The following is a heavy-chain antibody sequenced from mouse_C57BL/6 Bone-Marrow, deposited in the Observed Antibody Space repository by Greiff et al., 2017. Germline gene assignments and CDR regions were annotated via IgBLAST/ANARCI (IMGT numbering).Heavy chain of an antibody. CDR3: ARVRYYGSRDYYAMDY. J-gene: IGHJ4*01. V-gene: IGHV5-16*01. CDR1: GFTFSDYY. D-gene: IGHD1-1*01. CDR2: INYDGSST. Sequence: EVLLVASEGGLVQPGSSMKLSCTASGFTFSDYYMAWVRQVPEKGLEWVANINYDGSSTYYLDSLKSHFIISRDNAKNRLYLQKSSLKSEDTATYYCARVRYYGSRDYYAMDYWDQGTSVTVSS.